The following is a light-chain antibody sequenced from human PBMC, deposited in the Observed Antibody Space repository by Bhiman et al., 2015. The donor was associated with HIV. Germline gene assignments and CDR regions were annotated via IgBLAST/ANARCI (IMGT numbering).Light chain of an antibody. CDR3: SSYTSSSTLVV. CDR2: DVS. CDR1: GSDVGGYNH. V-gene: IGLV2-14*03. J-gene: IGLJ2*01. Sequence: QSALTQPASVSGSPGQSITISCTGSGSDVGGYNHVSWYQQHPGKAPKLMIYDVSNRPSGVSNRFSGSKSGNTASLTISGLQAEDEADYYCSSYTSSSTLVVFGGGTKLTVL.